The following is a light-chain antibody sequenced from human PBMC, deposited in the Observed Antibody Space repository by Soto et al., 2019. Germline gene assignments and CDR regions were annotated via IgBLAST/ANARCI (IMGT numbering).Light chain of an antibody. Sequence: AIQLTQSPSSLSASVGDRVTITCRASQGIRGALAWYQQKPGKAPKMLNYDVSTLESGVPLRFSGSSSGTDFPLTISSLQPVDFATYYCQQFNSYPITFGQGARLEIK. CDR3: QQFNSYPIT. CDR2: DVS. J-gene: IGKJ5*01. CDR1: QGIRGA. V-gene: IGKV1-13*02.